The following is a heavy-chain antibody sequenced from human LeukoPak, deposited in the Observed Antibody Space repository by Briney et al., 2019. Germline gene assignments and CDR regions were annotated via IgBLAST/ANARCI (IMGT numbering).Heavy chain of an antibody. D-gene: IGHD2-2*01. Sequence: GRSLRLSCGASGFTFSDYSMNWVRQARGKGLAWVASITSAGGYTYYADSVKGRFTISRDNAQNSLFLQMNSLRAEDTAVYFCATSGGFVLPNAITGNWYMDVWGRGTSVTVSS. CDR2: ITSAGGYT. V-gene: IGHV3-21*01. CDR3: ATSGGFVLPNAITGNWYMDV. CDR1: GFTFSDYS. J-gene: IGHJ6*03.